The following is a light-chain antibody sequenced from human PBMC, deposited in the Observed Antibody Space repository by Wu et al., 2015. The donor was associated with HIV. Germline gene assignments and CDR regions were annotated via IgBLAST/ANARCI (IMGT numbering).Light chain of an antibody. J-gene: IGKJ4*01. CDR2: DTS. Sequence: EIVLTQSPATLSLSPGERATLSCRASQSVTRFLAWCQQKPGQAPRLLIYDTSNRATGIPARFSGSGSGTDFTLTISSLESEDFAVYYCQQRSNWLLTFGGGTKVEIK. CDR3: QQRSNWLLT. V-gene: IGKV3-11*01. CDR1: QSVTRF.